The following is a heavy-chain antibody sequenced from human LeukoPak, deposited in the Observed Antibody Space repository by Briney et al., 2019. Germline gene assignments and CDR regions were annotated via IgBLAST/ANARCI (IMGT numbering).Heavy chain of an antibody. CDR2: INPNSGDT. Sequence: GASVKVSCKASGYTFTGYYMHWVRQAPGQGLEWMGWINPNSGDTNYAQKFQGRVTMTRDTSISTAYMELSRLRSDDTAVYYCARRNYDHAFDIWGQGTMVTVSS. CDR1: GYTFTGYY. V-gene: IGHV1-2*02. J-gene: IGHJ3*02. CDR3: ARRNYDHAFDI. D-gene: IGHD1-7*01.